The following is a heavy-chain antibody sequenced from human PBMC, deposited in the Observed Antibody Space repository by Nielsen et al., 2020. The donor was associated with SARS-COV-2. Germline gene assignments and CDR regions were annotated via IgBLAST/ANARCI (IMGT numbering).Heavy chain of an antibody. CDR3: ARDDSSGYYYLDY. J-gene: IGHJ4*02. D-gene: IGHD3-22*01. CDR2: ISSSSSYT. V-gene: IGHV3-11*05. Sequence: GGSLRLSCAASGFTFSDYYMSWIRQAPGKGLEWVSYISSSSSYTNYADSVKGRFTISRDNAKNSLYLQMNSLRAEDTAVYYCARDDSSGYYYLDYWGQGTLVTVSS. CDR1: GFTFSDYY.